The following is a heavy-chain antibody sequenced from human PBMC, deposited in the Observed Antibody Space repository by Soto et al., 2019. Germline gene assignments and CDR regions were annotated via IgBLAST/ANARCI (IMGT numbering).Heavy chain of an antibody. V-gene: IGHV1-69*01. CDR1: GDTFSNYA. CDR3: ARKAESYGFDI. Sequence: QVQLVQSGAEVKKPGSSVRVSCKASGDTFSNYAINWVRQAPGQGLEWMGGLIPMFDAANYAQNFRGRVTITADESTSTAYMELGGLSSEDTAMYYCARKAESYGFDIWGQGTLVTVSS. J-gene: IGHJ3*02. D-gene: IGHD3-10*01. CDR2: LIPMFDAA.